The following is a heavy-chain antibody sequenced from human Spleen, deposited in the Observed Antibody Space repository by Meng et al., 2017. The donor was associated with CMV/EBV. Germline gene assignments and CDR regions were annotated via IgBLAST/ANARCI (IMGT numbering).Heavy chain of an antibody. D-gene: IGHD3-16*01. J-gene: IGHJ5*02. CDR3: ARVREHTSLGNYWFDP. V-gene: IGHV4-4*02. CDR1: GATNTTTKW. CDR2: IDHSENS. Sequence: SGATNTTTKWWTWIRQPPGKGLEWIGEIDHSENSNSNPSLRSRLTLSLDTSKNHLSLRMTSVTAEDTAIYYCARVREHTSLGNYWFDPWGQGTLVTVSS.